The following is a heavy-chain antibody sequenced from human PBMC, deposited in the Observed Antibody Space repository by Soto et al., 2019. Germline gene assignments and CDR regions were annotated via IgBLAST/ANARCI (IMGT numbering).Heavy chain of an antibody. J-gene: IGHJ4*02. CDR1: VFTFTRYS. V-gene: IGHV3-21*06. CDR2: ISSTTNYI. Sequence: GWSLRLSCASSVFTFTRYSMNWVRQAPGKGLEWVSFISSTTNYIYYGDSMKGRFTISRDNAKNSLYLEMNSLRAEDTAVYYCARESEGLTSNFDYWGQGTLVTVSS. CDR3: ARESEGLTSNFDY.